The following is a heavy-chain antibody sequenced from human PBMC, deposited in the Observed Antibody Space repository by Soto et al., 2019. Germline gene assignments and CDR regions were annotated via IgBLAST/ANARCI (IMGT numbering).Heavy chain of an antibody. Sequence: GGSLRLSCAASGFTFSNYIMNWVRRAPGEGLEWVSSISGTTFTTFYAASVKGRFTISRDNSMNTLYLQLNSLRAEDTAIYYCAKRGVGAFDYWGQGTLVTVSS. CDR1: GFTFSNYI. CDR2: ISGTTFTT. CDR3: AKRGVGAFDY. J-gene: IGHJ4*02. V-gene: IGHV3-23*01.